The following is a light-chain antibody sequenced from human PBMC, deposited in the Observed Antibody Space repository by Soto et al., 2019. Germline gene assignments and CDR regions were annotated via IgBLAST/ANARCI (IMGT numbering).Light chain of an antibody. Sequence: EIVLTQSPVTLSLSPGARATLSCRASQSVSSYLAWYQQKPGQAPRLLIYDASNRATGIPARFSGSGSGTDFTLTISRLEPEDFAVYYCQQYGSSPRTFGQGTKVDIK. CDR3: QQYGSSPRT. J-gene: IGKJ1*01. V-gene: IGKV3-20*01. CDR2: DAS. CDR1: QSVSSY.